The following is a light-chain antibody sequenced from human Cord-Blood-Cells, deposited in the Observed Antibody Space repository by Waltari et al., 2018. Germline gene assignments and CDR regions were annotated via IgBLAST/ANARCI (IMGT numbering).Light chain of an antibody. V-gene: IGKV2-28*01. CDR2: LGS. CDR3: MQALQTLQTTLT. CDR1: QSLLHSNGYNY. J-gene: IGKJ4*01. Sequence: DIVMTQSPLSLPVTPGEPASISCRSSQSLLHSNGYNYLDWYLQKPGQSPQLLIYLGSNRASGVPDRFSGSGSGTDFTLKISRVEAEDVGDYYCMQALQTLQTTLTFGGGTKVEIK.